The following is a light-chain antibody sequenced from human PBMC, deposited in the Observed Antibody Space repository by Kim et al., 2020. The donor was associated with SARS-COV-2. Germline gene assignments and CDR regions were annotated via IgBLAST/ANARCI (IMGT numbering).Light chain of an antibody. CDR3: QVWDSSTAV. J-gene: IGLJ3*02. CDR2: RDS. CDR1: DIGGYN. V-gene: IGLV3-9*01. Sequence: VARRQTARITWGESDIGGYNVHWYQQKPGQAPVLVIYRDSARPSGIPERFSGSNSESTATLIISTVQAGDDGDYYCQVWDSSTAVFGGGTQLTVL.